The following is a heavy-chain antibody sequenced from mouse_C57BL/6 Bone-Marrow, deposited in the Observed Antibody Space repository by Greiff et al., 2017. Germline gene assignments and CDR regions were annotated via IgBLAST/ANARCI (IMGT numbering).Heavy chain of an antibody. CDR1: GYAFTNSL. CDR2: INPGSGGT. CDR3: ARPGTDY. D-gene: IGHD4-1*01. V-gene: IGHV1-54*01. Sequence: QVQLQQSGAELVRPGTSVKVSCKASGYAFTNSLIEWVKQRPGQGLEWIGVINPGSGGTNYNEKFKGKATLTADKSSSTAYMQLSSLTSEDSAVYFCARPGTDYWGQGTTLTVSS. J-gene: IGHJ2*01.